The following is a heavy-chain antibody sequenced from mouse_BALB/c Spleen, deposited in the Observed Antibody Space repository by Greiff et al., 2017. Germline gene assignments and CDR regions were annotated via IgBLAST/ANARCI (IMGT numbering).Heavy chain of an antibody. J-gene: IGHJ1*01. CDR1: GYTFTSYW. Sequence: VQLQQSGTVLARPGASVKMSCKASGYTFTSYWMHWVKQRPGQGLEWIGAIYPGNSDTSYNQKFKGKAKLTAVTSTSTAYMELSSLTNEDSAVYYCTRVGGTYWYFDVWGAGTTVTVSS. CDR3: TRVGGTYWYFDV. D-gene: IGHD4-1*01. CDR2: IYPGNSDT. V-gene: IGHV1-5*01.